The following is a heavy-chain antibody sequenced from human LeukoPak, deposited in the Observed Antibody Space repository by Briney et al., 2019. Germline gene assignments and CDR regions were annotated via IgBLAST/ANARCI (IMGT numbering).Heavy chain of an antibody. V-gene: IGHV4-39*07. CDR1: GGSISSISYY. CDR2: IYYDGTT. Sequence: SETLSLTCTVSGGSISSISYYWGWIRQPPGKGLEWIGSIYYDGTTFYNPSLKSRVTISVDTSKNQFSLKLISVTAADTAVYYYARGSYPDPFDIWGQGTMVTVSS. J-gene: IGHJ3*02. CDR3: ARGSYPDPFDI. D-gene: IGHD2-21*01.